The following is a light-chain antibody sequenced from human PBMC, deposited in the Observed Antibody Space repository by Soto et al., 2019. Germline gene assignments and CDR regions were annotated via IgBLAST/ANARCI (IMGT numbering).Light chain of an antibody. CDR2: DST. V-gene: IGKV3-11*01. CDR1: QSIHTS. CDR3: QQRNVWPPIT. Sequence: VLTQSPATLSLSPGERATLSCRASQSIHTSLAWYQQKPGQPPRLVVHDSTLRANGVPDRFGGSRSGTEFTLTINNLEPEDFAVYSCQQRNVWPPITFGQGTRLEI. J-gene: IGKJ5*01.